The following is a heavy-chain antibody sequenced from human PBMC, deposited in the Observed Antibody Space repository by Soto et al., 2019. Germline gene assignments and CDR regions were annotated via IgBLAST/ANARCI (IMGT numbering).Heavy chain of an antibody. J-gene: IGHJ6*02. D-gene: IGHD2-2*01. CDR2: ISYSGST. Sequence: TSETLSLTCSVSGGSISSYYWNWIRQSPGKGLEWIGFISYSGSTNYNPALTSRVTISVDTSKDQFSLRLSSVTAADTAVYYCARVQSTSWGYYYAVDVWGQGTTVTVSS. CDR3: ARVQSTSWGYYYAVDV. CDR1: GGSISSYY. V-gene: IGHV4-59*01.